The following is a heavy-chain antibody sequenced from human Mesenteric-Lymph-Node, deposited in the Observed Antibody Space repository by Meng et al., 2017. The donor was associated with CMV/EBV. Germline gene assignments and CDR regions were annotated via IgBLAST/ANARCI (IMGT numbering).Heavy chain of an antibody. CDR2: ISAYNGNT. J-gene: IGHJ3*02. V-gene: IGHV1-18*01. Sequence: ASVKVSCKASGYTFTGYYMHWVRQAPGQGLEWMGWISAYNGNTNYAQKLQGRVTMTTDTSTSTAYMELRSLRSDDTAVYYCARELGSSWYRPDAFDIWGQGTMVTVSS. D-gene: IGHD6-13*01. CDR3: ARELGSSWYRPDAFDI. CDR1: GYTFTGYY.